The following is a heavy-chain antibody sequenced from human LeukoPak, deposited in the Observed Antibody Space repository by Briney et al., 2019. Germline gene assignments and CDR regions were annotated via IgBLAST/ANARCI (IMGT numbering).Heavy chain of an antibody. Sequence: GESLKISCKGSGYSFTSYWIGWVRQMPGKGLEWMGIIYPGDSDPRYSPSFQGQVTISADKSISTAYLQWSSLKASDTAMYYCARPVNYGSGSYYFGYWGQGTLVTVSS. CDR1: GYSFTSYW. J-gene: IGHJ4*02. V-gene: IGHV5-51*01. CDR2: IYPGDSDP. CDR3: ARPVNYGSGSYYFGY. D-gene: IGHD3-10*01.